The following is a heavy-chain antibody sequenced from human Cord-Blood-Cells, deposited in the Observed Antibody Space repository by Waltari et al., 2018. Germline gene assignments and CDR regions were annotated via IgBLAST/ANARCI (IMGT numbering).Heavy chain of an antibody. V-gene: IGHV3-23*01. J-gene: IGHJ1*01. CDR2: ISGSGGST. Sequence: EVQLLESGGGLVQPGGSLRLSCAASGFTFSSYAMSWVRLAPGKGLEWVSAISGSGGSTYYADSVKGRFTISRDNSKNTLYLQMNSLRAEDTAVYYCAKVQIYSSSSEYFQHWGQGTLVTVSS. CDR3: AKVQIYSSSSEYFQH. CDR1: GFTFSSYA. D-gene: IGHD6-6*01.